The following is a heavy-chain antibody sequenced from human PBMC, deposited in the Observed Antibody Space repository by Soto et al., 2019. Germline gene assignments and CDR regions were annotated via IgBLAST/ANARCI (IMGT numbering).Heavy chain of an antibody. CDR1: GDSISRRY. J-gene: IGHJ4*02. Sequence: SETLSLTCTVSGDSISRRYWTWIRQPPGKGLEWIGYIYNSGTTNYNPSLKSRVTMSLDTSKNHFSLKLSSVTAADTAVYYCARHSNNWSIDSWGQGTLVTVSS. D-gene: IGHD1-1*01. CDR2: IYNSGTT. CDR3: ARHSNNWSIDS. V-gene: IGHV4-59*08.